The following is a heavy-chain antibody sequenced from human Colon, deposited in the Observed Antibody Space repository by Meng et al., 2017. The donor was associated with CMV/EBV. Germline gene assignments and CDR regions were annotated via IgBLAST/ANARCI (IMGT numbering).Heavy chain of an antibody. CDR2: INPSSGVT. D-gene: IGHD5-18*01. CDR1: GYTFTAYY. V-gene: IGHV1-2*02. J-gene: IGHJ3*01. Sequence: ASVKDSCKASGYTFTAYYIHWVRQAPGQRLEWMGWINPSSGVTNYAQMFQGRFTMTRDTSISTGYMELNILTSDDTAVYFCARAVDTVVPKRTDAFDLWGQGTMVTVSS. CDR3: ARAVDTVVPKRTDAFDL.